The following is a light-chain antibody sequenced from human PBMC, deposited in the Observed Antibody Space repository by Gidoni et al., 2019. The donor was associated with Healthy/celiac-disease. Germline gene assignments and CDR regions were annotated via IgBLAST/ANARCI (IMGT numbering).Light chain of an antibody. CDR1: KLGDKY. V-gene: IGLV3-1*01. J-gene: IGLJ1*01. CDR2: QDS. Sequence: VLTQPPPVSASPGQTASIASSGSKLGDKYACLCQQQPGQAPVLVIYQDSKRPSGIPERFSGSNSGNTGTLTISGTQAMDEADYYCQAWDSSTARVFGTGTKVTVL. CDR3: QAWDSSTARV.